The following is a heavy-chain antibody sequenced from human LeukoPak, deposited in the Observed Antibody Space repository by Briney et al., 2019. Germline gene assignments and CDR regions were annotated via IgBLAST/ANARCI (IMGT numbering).Heavy chain of an antibody. D-gene: IGHD3-10*01. J-gene: IGHJ5*02. V-gene: IGHV3-23*01. CDR2: ISGSGSSV. CDR1: GFTFSSYV. Sequence: GGSLRLSCAASGFTFSSYVMSWVRQAPGKGLEWVSTISGSGSSVYYADSVKGRFTISRDNSKNTLYLQVNSLRAEDTAVYYCAKRGRFAGNWSDPWGQGTLVTVSS. CDR3: AKRGRFAGNWSDP.